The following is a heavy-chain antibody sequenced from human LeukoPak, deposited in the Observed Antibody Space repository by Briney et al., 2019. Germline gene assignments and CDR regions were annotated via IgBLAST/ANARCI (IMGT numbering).Heavy chain of an antibody. D-gene: IGHD3-3*01. CDR2: IYYSGST. CDR3: ARGGSFGVVIT. V-gene: IGHV4-59*01. Sequence: SETLSLTCTVSGGSISSYYWSWIRQPPGKGLEWIGYIYYSGSTNYNPSLKSRVTISVDTSTNQLSLKLSSVTAADTAVYYCARGGSFGVVITWGQGTLVTVSS. J-gene: IGHJ5*02. CDR1: GGSISSYY.